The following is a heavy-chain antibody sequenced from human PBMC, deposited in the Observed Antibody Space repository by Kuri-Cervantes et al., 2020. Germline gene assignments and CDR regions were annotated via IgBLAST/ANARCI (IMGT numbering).Heavy chain of an antibody. CDR2: IIPILGIA. CDR1: GGTFSSYT. CDR3: ARTHFRRGYSYGPLDY. D-gene: IGHD5-18*01. V-gene: IGHV1-69*02. J-gene: IGHJ4*02. Sequence: SVKVFCKASGGTFSSYTISWVRQAPGQGLEWMGRIIPILGIANYAQKVQGRVTITADKSTSTAYMELSSLRSEDTAVYYFARTHFRRGYSYGPLDYWGQGTLVTVSS.